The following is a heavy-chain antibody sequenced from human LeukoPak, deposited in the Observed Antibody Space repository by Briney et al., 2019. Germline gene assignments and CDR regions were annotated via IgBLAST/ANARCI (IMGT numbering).Heavy chain of an antibody. CDR2: INPSGGST. V-gene: IGHV1-46*01. CDR1: GYTFTIYY. J-gene: IGHJ3*02. D-gene: IGHD1-7*01. Sequence: ASVKVSCKPSGYTFTIYYMHWVRQAPGQGLWWMGIINPSGGSTSYAQKFQGRVTMTRDMSTSTVYMELRSLRSEDTAVYYCARNFVVGEGAFDIWGQGTMVTVSS. CDR3: ARNFVVGEGAFDI.